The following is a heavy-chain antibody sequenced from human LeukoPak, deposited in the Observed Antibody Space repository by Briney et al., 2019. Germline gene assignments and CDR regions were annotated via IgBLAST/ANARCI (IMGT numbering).Heavy chain of an antibody. CDR1: GFTFRTYW. V-gene: IGHV3-74*01. CDR3: ARAGNYYFEY. D-gene: IGHD3-10*01. Sequence: PGESLTLSCAASGFTFRTYWVHWVRQPPGQGLVWFSQIKSDGSTTNYADSVKGLFTASRDNAQNPLYLQMSSLRAEDTAVYYCARAGNYYFEYWGQGALVTVSS. J-gene: IGHJ4*02. CDR2: IKSDGSTT.